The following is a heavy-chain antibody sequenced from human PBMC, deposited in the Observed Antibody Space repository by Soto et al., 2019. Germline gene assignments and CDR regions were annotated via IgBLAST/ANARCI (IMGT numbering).Heavy chain of an antibody. V-gene: IGHV1-8*02. J-gene: IGHJ5*02. D-gene: IGHD1-7*01. Sequence: GASVKVSCKASGCTFSSYTISWVRQAPGQGLEWMGWMNPNSGNTGYAQKFQGRVTMTRNTSISTAYMELSSLRSEDTAVYYCARGSRVKLYNWNYWVSWWFDPWGQGTLVTVSS. CDR3: ARGSRVKLYNWNYWVSWWFDP. CDR1: GCTFSSYT. CDR2: MNPNSGNT.